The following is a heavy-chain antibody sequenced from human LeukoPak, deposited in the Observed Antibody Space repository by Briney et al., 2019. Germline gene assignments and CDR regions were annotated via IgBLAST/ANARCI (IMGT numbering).Heavy chain of an antibody. CDR2: IYYSGST. J-gene: IGHJ5*02. V-gene: IGHV4-30-4*07. CDR1: GGSISSGGYS. CDR3: ARRGGDSSNWFDP. D-gene: IGHD2-21*02. Sequence: SETLSLTCAVSGGSISSGGYSWSWIRQPPGKGQEWIGYIYYSGSTYYNPSLKSRVTISVDTSKNQFSLKLNSVTAADTAVYYCARRGGDSSNWFDPWGQGTLVTVSS.